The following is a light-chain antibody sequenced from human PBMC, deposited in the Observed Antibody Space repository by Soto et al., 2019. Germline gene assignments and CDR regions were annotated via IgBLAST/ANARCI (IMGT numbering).Light chain of an antibody. CDR3: QQYDSAPLT. Sequence: EIVLTQSPGTLSLSPGEGVTLSCRASQSVSSAFLAWYQQKPGQAPRLLIYGVSSRATGIPDRFSGSGSGTDFTLTISRLEPEDFAVYYCQQYDSAPLTFGGGTKVEIK. CDR2: GVS. J-gene: IGKJ4*01. CDR1: QSVSSAF. V-gene: IGKV3-20*01.